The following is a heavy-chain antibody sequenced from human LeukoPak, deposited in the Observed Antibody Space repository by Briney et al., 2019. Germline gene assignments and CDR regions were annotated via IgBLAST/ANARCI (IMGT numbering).Heavy chain of an antibody. V-gene: IGHV3-53*01. J-gene: IGHJ4*02. CDR2: IYSGGST. CDR3: ARDRRSSSWYVGLDY. D-gene: IGHD6-13*01. Sequence: PDGSLRLSCAASGFTVSSTYMSWVRQAPGKGLEWVSVIYSGGSTYYADSVKGRFTISRDNSKNTLYLQMNSLRAEDTAVYYCARDRRSSSWYVGLDYWGQGTLVTVSS. CDR1: GFTVSSTY.